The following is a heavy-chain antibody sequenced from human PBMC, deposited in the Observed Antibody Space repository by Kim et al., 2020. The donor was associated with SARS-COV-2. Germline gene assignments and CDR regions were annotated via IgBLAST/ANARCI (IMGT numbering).Heavy chain of an antibody. CDR2: IWYDGSNK. CDR3: ARDWDYGGNHYYYGMDV. V-gene: IGHV3-33*01. D-gene: IGHD4-17*01. J-gene: IGHJ6*02. CDR1: GSTFSSYG. Sequence: GGSLRLSCAASGSTFSSYGMHWVRQAPGKGLEWVAVIWYDGSNKYYADSVKGRFTISRDNSKNTLYLQMNSLRAEDTAVYYCARDWDYGGNHYYYGMDVWGQGTTVTVSS.